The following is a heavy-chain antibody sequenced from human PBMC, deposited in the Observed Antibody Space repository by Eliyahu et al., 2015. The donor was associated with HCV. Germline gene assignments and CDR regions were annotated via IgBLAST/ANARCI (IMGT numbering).Heavy chain of an antibody. CDR2: IXQSGST. CDR3: ARSSGLLRWPFDF. J-gene: IGHJ4*02. CDR1: GGSISGSXXY. D-gene: IGHD4-23*01. V-gene: IGHV4-39*01. Sequence: QLQFQESGPGLVNSSGTLSLTCSFPGGSISGSXXYWGWIRQPPGKGLEWIATIXQSGSTYYNPSLKSRVTISVDTSKNQFFLKLRSMTAADTAVYYCARSSGLLRWPFDFWGQGTLVTVSS.